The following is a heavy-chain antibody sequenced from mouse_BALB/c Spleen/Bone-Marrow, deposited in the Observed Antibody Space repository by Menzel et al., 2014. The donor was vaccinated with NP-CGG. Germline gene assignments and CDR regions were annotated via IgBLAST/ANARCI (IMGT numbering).Heavy chain of an antibody. D-gene: IGHD2-4*01. J-gene: IGHJ4*01. V-gene: IGHV1-14*01. Sequence: QLVESGPELVKPGASVKMSCKASGYTFTSYVMHWVKQKPGQGLDWIGYINPYNDGTKYNEKFKGKATLTSDKSSSTAYMELSSLTSEDSAVYYCARGVYYDYDEGALDYWGQGTSVTVSS. CDR3: ARGVYYDYDEGALDY. CDR1: GYTFTSYV. CDR2: INPYNDGT.